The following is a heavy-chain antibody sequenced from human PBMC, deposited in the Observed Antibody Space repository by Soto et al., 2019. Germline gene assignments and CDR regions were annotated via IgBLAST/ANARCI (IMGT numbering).Heavy chain of an antibody. D-gene: IGHD6-25*01. Sequence: SETLSLTCSVSGGSISSVGYYWTWIRQQPGKGLEWIGYIYYSGSTDYNPSLKSRVTISVDRSKNQFSLNLSSVTAADTAIYYCARESGGYDSSTRYGLDVWGQGTTVTVSS. J-gene: IGHJ6*02. V-gene: IGHV4-31*03. CDR2: IYYSGST. CDR3: ARESGGYDSSTRYGLDV. CDR1: GGSISSVGYY.